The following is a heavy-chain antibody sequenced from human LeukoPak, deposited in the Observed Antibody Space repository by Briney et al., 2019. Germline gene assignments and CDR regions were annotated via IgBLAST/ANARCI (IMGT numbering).Heavy chain of an antibody. D-gene: IGHD3-22*01. CDR2: ISYDGSNK. Sequence: GGSLRLSCAASGITFSSYAMHWVRQAPGKGLEWVAVISYDGSNKYYADSVKGRFTISRDNSKNTLYLQMNSLRAEDTAVYYCARDPDDGSGYPHPYFDYWGQGTLVTVSS. CDR1: GITFSSYA. J-gene: IGHJ4*02. V-gene: IGHV3-30*04. CDR3: ARDPDDGSGYPHPYFDY.